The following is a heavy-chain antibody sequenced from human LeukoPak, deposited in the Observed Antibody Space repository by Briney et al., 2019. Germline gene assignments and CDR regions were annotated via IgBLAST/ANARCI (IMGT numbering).Heavy chain of an antibody. J-gene: IGHJ6*02. CDR2: ISCSGGST. CDR3: AKDLDSGWFGELSFRYYYYYGMDV. D-gene: IGHD3-10*01. V-gene: IGHV3-23*01. CDR1: GFTFSSYA. Sequence: PGGSLRLSCAASGFTFSSYAMSWVRQAPGKGLEWVSAISCSGGSTYYADSVKGRFTISRDNSKNTLYLQMNSLRAEDTAVYYCAKDLDSGWFGELSFRYYYYYGMDVWGQGTTVTVSS.